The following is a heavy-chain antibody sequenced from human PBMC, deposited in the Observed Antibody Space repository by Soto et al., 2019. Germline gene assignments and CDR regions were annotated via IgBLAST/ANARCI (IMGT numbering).Heavy chain of an antibody. CDR3: ARHCSGGSRYYAFDI. CDR1: GGSISSYY. V-gene: IGHV4-59*08. Sequence: QVQLQESGPGLVKPSETLSLTCTVSGGSISSYYWSWIRQPPGKGLEWIGYIYYSGSTNYNPSLKSRVTMAVDTSKNQFSLKLSSVTAADTAVYYCARHCSGGSRYYAFDIWGQGTMVTVSS. J-gene: IGHJ3*02. D-gene: IGHD2-15*01. CDR2: IYYSGST.